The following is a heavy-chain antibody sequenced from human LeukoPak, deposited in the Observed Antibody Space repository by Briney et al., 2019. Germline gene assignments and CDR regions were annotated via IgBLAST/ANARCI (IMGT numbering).Heavy chain of an antibody. CDR1: GFTFSSYG. J-gene: IGHJ5*02. V-gene: IGHV3-33*01. CDR2: IWYDGSNK. D-gene: IGHD6-19*01. Sequence: GGSLRLSCAASGFTFSSYGMHWVRQAPGKGLEWVAVIWYDGSNKYYADSVKGRFTISRDNSKNTLYLQMNSLRAEDTAVYYCARAGHSSGWAGWFDPWGQGTLVTVSS. CDR3: ARAGHSSGWAGWFDP.